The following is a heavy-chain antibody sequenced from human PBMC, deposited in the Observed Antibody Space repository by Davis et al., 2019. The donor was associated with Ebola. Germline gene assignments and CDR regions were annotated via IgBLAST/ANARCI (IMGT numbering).Heavy chain of an antibody. CDR3: AGGMMGFRFDH. CDR1: GFDLRNYW. CDR2: IYPYESQT. Sequence: GESLKISCKSSGFDLRNYWIAWVRQMPGKGVEWMAMIYPYESQTKSNPSFKVLVTVSVDRSITTAYLQWSSLQASDTAIYYCAGGMMGFRFDHWGQGTPVTVSS. V-gene: IGHV5-51*01. J-gene: IGHJ4*02. D-gene: IGHD2-15*01.